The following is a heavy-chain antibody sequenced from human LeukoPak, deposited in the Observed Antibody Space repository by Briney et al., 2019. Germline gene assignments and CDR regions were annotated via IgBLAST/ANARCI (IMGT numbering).Heavy chain of an antibody. J-gene: IGHJ4*02. Sequence: ASVKVSCKASGYTFPSYDINWVRQASGQGLEWMGYMNPNSGNTGYAQKLQGRVTMTTDTSTSTAYMELRSLRSDDTAVYYCARVSVRYDSSGLFDYWGQGTLVTVSS. CDR2: MNPNSGNT. CDR3: ARVSVRYDSSGLFDY. V-gene: IGHV1-8*01. D-gene: IGHD3-22*01. CDR1: GYTFPSYD.